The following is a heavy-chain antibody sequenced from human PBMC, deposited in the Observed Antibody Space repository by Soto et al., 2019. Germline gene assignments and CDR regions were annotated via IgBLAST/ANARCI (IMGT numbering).Heavy chain of an antibody. D-gene: IGHD3-22*01. Sequence: GSLRLSCAASGFTFSSYWMSWVRQAPGKGLEWVANIKQDGSEKYYVDSVKGRFTISRDNAKNSLYLQMNSLRAEDTAVYYCARVEEYYYDSSGYYHFDYWGQGTLVTVSS. V-gene: IGHV3-7*01. CDR1: GFTFSSYW. CDR3: ARVEEYYYDSSGYYHFDY. J-gene: IGHJ4*02. CDR2: IKQDGSEK.